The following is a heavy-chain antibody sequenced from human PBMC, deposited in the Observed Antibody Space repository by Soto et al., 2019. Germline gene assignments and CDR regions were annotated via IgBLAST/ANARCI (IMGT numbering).Heavy chain of an antibody. J-gene: IGHJ5*02. D-gene: IGHD1-26*01. V-gene: IGHV4-59*11. CDR3: ERNKVGATLLAS. CDR1: GGSISSHY. Sequence: PSETLSLTCTVSGGSISSHYWRWSRQPPGKGLEWIGYIYYSGSTNYNPSLKSRVTISVDTSKNQFSLKLSSVTAADTAVYYCERNKVGATLLASWGQGTLIKVS. CDR2: IYYSGST.